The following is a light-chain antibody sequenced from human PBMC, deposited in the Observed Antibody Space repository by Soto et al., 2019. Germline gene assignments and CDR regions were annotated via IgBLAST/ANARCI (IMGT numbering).Light chain of an antibody. J-gene: IGKJ5*01. V-gene: IGKV1-5*03. Sequence: DIQMTQSPSTLSASVGDRVTITCRASQSISSWLAWYQQKPGKAPKLLIYKASSLESGVPSRFSGSGSGTEFTLTISSLQAADVATYYCQQLNSYSITLGQGTRLEI. CDR3: QQLNSYSIT. CDR2: KAS. CDR1: QSISSW.